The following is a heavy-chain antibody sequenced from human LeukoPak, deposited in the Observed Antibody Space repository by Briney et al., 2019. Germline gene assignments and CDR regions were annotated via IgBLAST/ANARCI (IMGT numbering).Heavy chain of an antibody. CDR3: ARGGYSYGSYGYYGMDV. J-gene: IGHJ6*02. V-gene: IGHV1-69*13. D-gene: IGHD5-18*01. CDR2: IIPIFGTA. Sequence: ASVKVSCKASGGTFSSYAISWVRQAPGQGLEWMGGIIPIFGTANYAQKFQGRVTITADEPTSTAYMELSSLRSEDTAVYYCARGGYSYGSYGYYGMDVWGQGTTVTVSS. CDR1: GGTFSSYA.